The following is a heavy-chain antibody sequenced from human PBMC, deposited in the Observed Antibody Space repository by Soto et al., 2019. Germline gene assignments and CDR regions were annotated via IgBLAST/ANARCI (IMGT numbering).Heavy chain of an antibody. CDR1: GGSISSGSYY. CDR3: ARGLEIFDY. V-gene: IGHV4-39*07. Sequence: SETLSLTCTVSGGSISSGSYYWSGVRQPPGKGLEWIGEIYHSGSTNYNPSLKSRVTISVDKSKNQFSLKLSSVTAADTAVYYCARGLEIFDYWGQGTLVTVSS. CDR2: IYHSGST. J-gene: IGHJ4*02.